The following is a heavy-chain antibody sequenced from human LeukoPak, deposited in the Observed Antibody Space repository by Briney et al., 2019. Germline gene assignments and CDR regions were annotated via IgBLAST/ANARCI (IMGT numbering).Heavy chain of an antibody. CDR2: ISNSGGST. J-gene: IGHJ4*02. Sequence: PGGSLRLSCAASAFTFSSYTMSWVRQAPGKWLEWVSAISNSGGSTYYADSVKGRFTISRDNSKNTLYLQMNSLRAEDTAVYYCAKDGYVSWAYQLSHFDYWGQGTLVTVSS. D-gene: IGHD2-2*03. V-gene: IGHV3-23*01. CDR1: AFTFSSYT. CDR3: AKDGYVSWAYQLSHFDY.